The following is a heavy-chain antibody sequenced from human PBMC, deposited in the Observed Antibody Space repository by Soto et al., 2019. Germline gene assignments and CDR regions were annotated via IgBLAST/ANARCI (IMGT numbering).Heavy chain of an antibody. CDR1: GFTFSSYA. D-gene: IGHD6-13*01. J-gene: IGHJ6*02. CDR2: ISYDGSNK. V-gene: IGHV3-30-3*01. Sequence: GGSLRLSCAASGFTFSSYAMHWVRQAPGKGLEWVAVISYDGSNKYYADSVKGRFTISRDNSKNTLYLQMNSLRAEDTAVYYCARDRWYSSSWYVYYYYGMDVWGQGTTVTVSS. CDR3: ARDRWYSSSWYVYYYYGMDV.